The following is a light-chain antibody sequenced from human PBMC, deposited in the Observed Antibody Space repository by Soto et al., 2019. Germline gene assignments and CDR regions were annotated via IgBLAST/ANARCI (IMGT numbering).Light chain of an antibody. CDR3: QKYYRSCT. CDR1: QSVTDW. J-gene: IGKJ2*02. V-gene: IGKV1-5*01. CDR2: DAS. Sequence: DIQLTQSPSTLSASVGDRVTITCRASQSVTDWLAWYQQKQGKAPKLLIYDASSLQSGVTSRFSGSGSGTDFSLTISSLQTDDFATYYCQKYYRSCTFGQGTKVEIK.